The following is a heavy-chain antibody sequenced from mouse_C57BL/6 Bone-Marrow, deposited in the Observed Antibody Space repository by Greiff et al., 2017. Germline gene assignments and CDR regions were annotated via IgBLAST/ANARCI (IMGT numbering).Heavy chain of an antibody. Sequence: EVKLLESGPGLVKPSQSLSLTCSVTGYSITSGYYWNWIRQFPGNKLEWMGYISYDGSNNYNPSLKNRISITRDTSKNQFFLKLSSVTTEDTATYYCARVYYWYFDVWGTGTTVTVSS. CDR2: ISYDGSN. CDR3: ARVYYWYFDV. CDR1: GYSITSGYY. V-gene: IGHV3-6*01. J-gene: IGHJ1*03.